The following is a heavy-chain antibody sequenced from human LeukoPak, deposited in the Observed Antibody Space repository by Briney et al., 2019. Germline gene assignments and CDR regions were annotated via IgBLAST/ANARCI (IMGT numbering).Heavy chain of an antibody. CDR1: GFTLSVYS. V-gene: IGHV3-21*01. J-gene: IGHJ4*02. CDR2: ISTSSTYI. Sequence: TGGSLRLSCAASGFTLSVYSAYTMTWVRQAPGKGLECTLSISTSSTYIYYADSVKGRFTISRDNAKTSLYLQMNSLRAEDTAVYYCARATDYFDYWGKETLVTVSS. CDR3: ARATDYFDY.